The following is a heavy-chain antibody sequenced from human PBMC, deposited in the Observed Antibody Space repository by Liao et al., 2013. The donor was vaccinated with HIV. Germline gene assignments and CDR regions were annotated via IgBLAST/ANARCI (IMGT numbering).Heavy chain of an antibody. V-gene: IGHV4-59*08. CDR3: ATENSEGLGGGDWFDP. CDR2: ISYSGFT. CDR1: GDSISRDY. J-gene: IGHJ5*02. D-gene: IGHD1-26*01. Sequence: QVQLQESGPGLVKPSETLSLTCSVSGDSISRDYWGWIRQPPGKGLEWIGHISYSGFTNNNPSLKSRVTISIDTSKNQFSLKLSSVTAADTAVYYCATENSEGLGGGDWFDPWGQGTLVTVSS.